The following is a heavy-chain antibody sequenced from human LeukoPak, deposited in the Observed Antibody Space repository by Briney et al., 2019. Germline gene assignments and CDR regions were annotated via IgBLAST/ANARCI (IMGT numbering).Heavy chain of an antibody. CDR2: INPNSGGT. D-gene: IGHD3-9*01. CDR1: GYTFIGYY. Sequence: GASLKVSCKAPGYTFIGYYMHWVRQAPGQGLEWMGLINPNSGGTKNAHKSQGWVTMTRDTSISTAYMELSRLRSDDTAVYYCARAPRPYYDILTGYYRGNNWFDPWGQGTLVTVSS. J-gene: IGHJ5*02. V-gene: IGHV1-2*04. CDR3: ARAPRPYYDILTGYYRGNNWFDP.